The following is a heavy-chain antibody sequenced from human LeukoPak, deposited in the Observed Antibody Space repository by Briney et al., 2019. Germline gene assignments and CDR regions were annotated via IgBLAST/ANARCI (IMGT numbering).Heavy chain of an antibody. CDR1: GFTFSSYS. CDR3: ARVGHDYGDYGWFDP. V-gene: IGHV3-21*01. J-gene: IGHJ5*02. Sequence: GSLRLSCAASGFTFSSYSMNWVRQAPGKGLEWVSSISSSSSSIYYADSVQGRSTISRDNAKNSLYLQMNSLRAEDTAVYYCARVGHDYGDYGWFDPWGQGTLVTVSS. CDR2: ISSSSSSI. D-gene: IGHD4-17*01.